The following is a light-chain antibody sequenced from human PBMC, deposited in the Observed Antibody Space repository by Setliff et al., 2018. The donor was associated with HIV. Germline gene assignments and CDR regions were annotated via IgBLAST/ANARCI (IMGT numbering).Light chain of an antibody. CDR1: SSNFGTGFD. Sequence: QSVLTQLPSVSGAPGQRVTISCTGSSSNFGTGFDVHWYQQLPGTAPKLLIYGNINRPSGVPDRFSGSKSGTSASLAITGLQAEDEADYYCQSYDSSLSAYVFGTGTKVTVL. J-gene: IGLJ1*01. CDR3: QSYDSSLSAYV. V-gene: IGLV1-40*01. CDR2: GNI.